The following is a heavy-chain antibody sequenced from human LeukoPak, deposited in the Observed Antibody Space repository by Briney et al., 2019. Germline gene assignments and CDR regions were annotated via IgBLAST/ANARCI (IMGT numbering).Heavy chain of an antibody. Sequence: SETLSLTCTVSGGSISSSSYYWRWLRQPPGTGLEWIGSIYYSGSTYYNPSRKSRVTISVDTSKNQFSLKLSSVTAADTAVYYCARQAWLFDYWGQGTLVTVSS. CDR2: IYYSGST. J-gene: IGHJ4*02. CDR1: GGSISSSSYY. D-gene: IGHD5-24*01. V-gene: IGHV4-39*01. CDR3: ARQAWLFDY.